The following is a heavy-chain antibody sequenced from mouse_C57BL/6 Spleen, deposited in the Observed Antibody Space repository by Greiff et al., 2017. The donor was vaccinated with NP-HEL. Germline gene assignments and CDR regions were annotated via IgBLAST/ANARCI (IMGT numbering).Heavy chain of an antibody. D-gene: IGHD2-12*01. CDR1: GFTFSSYA. CDR2: ISDGGSYT. CDR3: ARDLGRYAWFAY. V-gene: IGHV5-4*01. J-gene: IGHJ3*01. Sequence: VQLKESGGGLVKPGGSLKLSCAASGFTFSSYAMSWVRQTPEKRLEWVATISDGGSYTYYPDNVKGRFTISRDNAKNNLYLQMSHLKSEDTAMYYCARDLGRYAWFAYWGQGTLVTVSA.